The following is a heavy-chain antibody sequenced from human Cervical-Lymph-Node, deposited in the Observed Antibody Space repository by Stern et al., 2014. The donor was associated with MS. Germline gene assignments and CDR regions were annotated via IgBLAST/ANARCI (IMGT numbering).Heavy chain of an antibody. CDR1: AYTFTGYY. V-gene: IGHV1-2*06. J-gene: IGHJ3*02. Sequence: VQLVESGAEVKKPGASMNVSCKASAYTFTGYYIHWVRQAPGQGLEWMGRINPYSGGTSYAQKFQGRVTMTSDTSISTAYVELTRLTADDTSVYYCARGGDFDAFDIWGQGTMVTVSS. D-gene: IGHD2-21*02. CDR3: ARGGDFDAFDI. CDR2: INPYSGGT.